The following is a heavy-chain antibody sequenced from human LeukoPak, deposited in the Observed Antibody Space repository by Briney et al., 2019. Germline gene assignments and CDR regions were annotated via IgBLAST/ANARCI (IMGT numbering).Heavy chain of an antibody. J-gene: IGHJ4*02. CDR2: IVVGSGNT. V-gene: IGHV1-58*01. Sequence: SVKVSCKASGFTFPSSAVQWVRQARGQRLEWIGWIVVGSGNTNYAQKFQERVTITRDMSTSTAYKELSSLRSEDTAVYYCASSYYYGSGSYPKGPCYYWGQGTLVTVSS. D-gene: IGHD3-10*01. CDR3: ASSYYYGSGSYPKGPCYY. CDR1: GFTFPSSA.